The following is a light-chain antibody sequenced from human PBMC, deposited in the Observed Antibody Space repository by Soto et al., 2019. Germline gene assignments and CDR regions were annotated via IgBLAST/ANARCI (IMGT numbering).Light chain of an antibody. CDR3: QQYINWPRT. CDR2: AAS. Sequence: EIVMTQSPATLSVSPGERATLSCRASHDVTTYLAWYQQKSGQAPRLLIYAASTRATGIPARFSGSGSGTESSLTISSLQSEDFAVYYCQQYINWPRTFGQGTKVEIK. J-gene: IGKJ1*01. V-gene: IGKV3-15*01. CDR1: HDVTTY.